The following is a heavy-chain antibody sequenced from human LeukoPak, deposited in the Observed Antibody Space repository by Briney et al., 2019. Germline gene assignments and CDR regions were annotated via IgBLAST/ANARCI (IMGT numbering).Heavy chain of an antibody. CDR1: GFTFSSYG. D-gene: IGHD5-18*01. J-gene: IGHJ4*02. Sequence: GGSLRLSCAASGFTFSSYGMHWVRQAPGKGLEWVAVISYDGSNKDYADSVKGRFTISRDNSKNSLYLQMNSLRAEDTAVYYCARDRGYRTFDYWGQGTLVTVSS. CDR3: ARDRGYRTFDY. V-gene: IGHV3-30*03. CDR2: ISYDGSNK.